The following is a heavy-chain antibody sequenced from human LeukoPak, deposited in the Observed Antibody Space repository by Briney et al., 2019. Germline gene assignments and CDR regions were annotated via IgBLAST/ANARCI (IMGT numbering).Heavy chain of an antibody. V-gene: IGHV3-74*01. CDR2: IHSDGVDT. J-gene: IGHJ6*02. Sequence: GGSLRLSCAASGFIFRGFWMHWVRQVPGKGLVWVSRIHSDGVDTGYADSVKGRFAISRDNAQNTLYLQMNSLRAADTAVYYWARGHYYAMDVWGQGTTVTVSS. CDR1: GFIFRGFW. CDR3: ARGHYYAMDV.